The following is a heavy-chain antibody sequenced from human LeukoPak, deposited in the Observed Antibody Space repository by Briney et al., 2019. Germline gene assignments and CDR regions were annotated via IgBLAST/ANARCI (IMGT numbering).Heavy chain of an antibody. Sequence: SETLSLTCAVYGGSFSGYYWSWIRQPPGKGLEWIGEINHSGSTNYNPSLKSRVTISVDTSKNQFSLKLSSVTAADTAVYYCARRTFDREFDYWGQGTLVTVSS. CDR3: ARRTFDREFDY. CDR1: GGSFSGYY. J-gene: IGHJ4*02. D-gene: IGHD3-16*01. CDR2: INHSGST. V-gene: IGHV4-34*01.